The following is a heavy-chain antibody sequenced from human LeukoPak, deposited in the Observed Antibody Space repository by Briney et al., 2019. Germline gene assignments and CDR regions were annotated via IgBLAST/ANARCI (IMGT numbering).Heavy chain of an antibody. Sequence: ASVKVSCKASGYTFTSYGISWVRQAPGQGLEWMGWISAYNGNTNYAQKLQGRVTMTTDTSTSTAYMELRSLRSDDTAVYYCARGIAAAGTRAYYFDYWGQGTLVTVSS. CDR2: ISAYNGNT. V-gene: IGHV1-18*01. CDR3: ARGIAAAGTRAYYFDY. J-gene: IGHJ4*02. CDR1: GYTFTSYG. D-gene: IGHD6-13*01.